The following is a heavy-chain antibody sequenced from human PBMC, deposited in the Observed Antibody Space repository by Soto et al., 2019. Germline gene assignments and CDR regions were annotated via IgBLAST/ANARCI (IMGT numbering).Heavy chain of an antibody. CDR3: ARDGARVTIFGVVYPG. CDR2: IKQDGSEK. D-gene: IGHD3-3*01. Sequence: QLVESGGDLVQSGGSLRLSCSASGFTFSSFWMSWVRQAPGKGLEWVANIKQDGSEKYYMDSVKGRFTISRDNAKNSLYLQMNSLTVEDTAVYYCARDGARVTIFGVVYPGWGQGTLVAVSS. J-gene: IGHJ4*02. CDR1: GFTFSSFW. V-gene: IGHV3-7*01.